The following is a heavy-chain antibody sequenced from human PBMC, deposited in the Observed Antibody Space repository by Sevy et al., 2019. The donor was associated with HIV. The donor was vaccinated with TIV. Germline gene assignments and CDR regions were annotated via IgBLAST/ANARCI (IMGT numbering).Heavy chain of an antibody. Sequence: GSLRLSCAASGFTFSTHWVHWVRQAPGKGLVWVSRINSDGSTTSYTDSVKDRFTISRDNAKNTLYLQMNSLTAEDTAVYYCAISASGPFDYWGQGTLVTVSS. CDR3: AISASGPFDY. V-gene: IGHV3-74*01. CDR2: INSDGSTT. J-gene: IGHJ4*02. CDR1: GFTFSTHW. D-gene: IGHD1-1*01.